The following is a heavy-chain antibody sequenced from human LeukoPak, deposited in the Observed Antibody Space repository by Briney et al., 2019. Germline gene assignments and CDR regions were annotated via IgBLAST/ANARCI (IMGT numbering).Heavy chain of an antibody. CDR1: GFTFNNAW. Sequence: GGPLRLSCAASGFTFNNAWMSWVRQAPGKGLEWVGRIKSKTDGGTTDYAAPVKGRFTISRDDSKNTLYLQIDSLKTEDTAVYYCSIDSAPPRHWGQGTLVTVSS. J-gene: IGHJ4*02. V-gene: IGHV3-15*01. CDR3: SIDSAPPRH. CDR2: IKSKTDGGTT.